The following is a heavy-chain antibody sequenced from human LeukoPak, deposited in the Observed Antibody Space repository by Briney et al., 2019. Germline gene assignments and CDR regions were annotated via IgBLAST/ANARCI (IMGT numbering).Heavy chain of an antibody. Sequence: ASVKVSCKASGYTFTGYYMHWVRQAPGQGLEWMGWINPNSGGTNYAQKFQGRVTMTRDTSISTAYMELSRLRSDDTAVYYCARDYCSSTSCLFDYWGQGTLITVSS. D-gene: IGHD2-2*01. J-gene: IGHJ4*02. V-gene: IGHV1-2*02. CDR2: INPNSGGT. CDR3: ARDYCSSTSCLFDY. CDR1: GYTFTGYY.